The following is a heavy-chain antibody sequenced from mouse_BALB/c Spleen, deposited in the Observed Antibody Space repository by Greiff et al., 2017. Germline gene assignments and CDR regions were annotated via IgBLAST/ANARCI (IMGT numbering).Heavy chain of an antibody. D-gene: IGHD2-3*01. Sequence: EVQLVESGGGLVQPGGSLRLSCATSGFTFTDYYMSWVRQPPGKALEWLGFIRNKANGYTTEYSASVKGRFTISRDNSQSILYLQMNTLRAEDSATYYCAREDGPAWFAYWGQGTLVTVSA. CDR1: GFTFTDYY. CDR2: IRNKANGYTT. CDR3: AREDGPAWFAY. J-gene: IGHJ3*01. V-gene: IGHV7-3*02.